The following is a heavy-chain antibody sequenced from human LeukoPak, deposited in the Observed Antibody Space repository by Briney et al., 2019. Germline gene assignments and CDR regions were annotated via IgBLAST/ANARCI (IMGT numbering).Heavy chain of an antibody. J-gene: IGHJ6*02. CDR2: IIPIFGTA. CDR3: VRGPSFITMVRGVITARYYYYYGMDV. V-gene: IGHV1-69*13. Sequence: SVKVSCKASGGTFSSYAISWVRQAPGQGLEWMGGIIPIFGTANYAQKFQGRVTITADESTSTAYMELSSLRSEDTAVYYCVRGPSFITMVRGVITARYYYYYGMDVWGQGTTVTVSS. CDR1: GGTFSSYA. D-gene: IGHD3-10*01.